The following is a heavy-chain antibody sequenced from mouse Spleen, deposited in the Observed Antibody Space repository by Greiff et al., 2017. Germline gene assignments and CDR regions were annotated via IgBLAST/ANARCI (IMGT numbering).Heavy chain of an antibody. CDR2: IYPGDGDT. D-gene: IGHD1-1*01. CDR1: GYAFSSSW. CDR3: ARYGAPQAMDY. Sequence: QVQLQQSGPELVKPGASVKISCKASGYAFSSSWMNWVKQRPGQGLEWIGRIYPGDGDTNYNGKFKGKATLTADKSSSTAYMQLSSLTSEDSAVYFLARYGAPQAMDYWGQGTSVTVSS. J-gene: IGHJ4*01. V-gene: IGHV1-82*01.